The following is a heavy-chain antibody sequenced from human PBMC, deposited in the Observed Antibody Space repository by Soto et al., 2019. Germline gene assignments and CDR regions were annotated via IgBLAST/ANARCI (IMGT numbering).Heavy chain of an antibody. CDR3: AREGVAPYYYYGMDV. J-gene: IGHJ6*02. CDR1: GYTFTSYA. D-gene: IGHD5-12*01. CDR2: ISTYNGDT. V-gene: IGHV1-18*01. Sequence: GASVKVSCKASGYTFTSYAMHGVRQAPGQRLEWMGWISTYNGDTNYAQTFQGRVTMTTDTSTSTVHMEVRSLRSDDTAVYYCAREGVAPYYYYGMDVWGQGTPVTVSS.